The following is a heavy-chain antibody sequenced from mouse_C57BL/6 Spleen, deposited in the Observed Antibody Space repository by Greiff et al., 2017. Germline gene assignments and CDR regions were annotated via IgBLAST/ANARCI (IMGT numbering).Heavy chain of an antibody. CDR1: GYTFTSYW. CDR3: ARSLPSYYYGSVDY. D-gene: IGHD1-1*01. Sequence: VQLQQPGAELVMPGASVKLSCKASGYTFTSYWMHWVKQRPGQGLEWIGEIDPSDSYTNYNQKFKGKSTLTVDKSSSTAYMQLSSLTSEDSAVYYCARSLPSYYYGSVDYWGQGTLVTVSA. V-gene: IGHV1-69*01. CDR2: IDPSDSYT. J-gene: IGHJ3*01.